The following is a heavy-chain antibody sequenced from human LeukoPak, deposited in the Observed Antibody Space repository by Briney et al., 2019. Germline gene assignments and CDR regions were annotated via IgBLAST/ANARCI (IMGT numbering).Heavy chain of an antibody. CDR3: ARAGYSNGWYSNKGNYFAP. Sequence: GESLKISCQGSGYSFTSYWIGWVRQMPGKGLEWMGIIYPGDSDTRYSPSFQGQVTISADESISTAYLQWSSLKASDTAMYYCARAGYSNGWYSNKGNYFAPWDQGTPVTVSP. CDR2: IYPGDSDT. V-gene: IGHV5-51*01. J-gene: IGHJ5*02. CDR1: GYSFTSYW. D-gene: IGHD6-19*01.